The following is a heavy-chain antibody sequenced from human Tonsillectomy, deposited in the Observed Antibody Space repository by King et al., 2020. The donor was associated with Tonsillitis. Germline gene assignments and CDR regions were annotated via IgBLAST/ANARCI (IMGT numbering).Heavy chain of an antibody. CDR1: GYTFTGYY. V-gene: IGHV1-2*02. CDR2: INPNSGGT. CDR3: AREPYSSSWDDAFDI. J-gene: IGHJ3*02. Sequence: VQLVESGAEVKKPGASVKVSCKASGYTFTGYYMHWVRQAPGQGLEWMGWINPNSGGTHYAQKFQGRVTMTRDTSISTAYMELSRLRSDDTAVYYCAREPYSSSWDDAFDIWGQGTMVTVSS. D-gene: IGHD6-13*01.